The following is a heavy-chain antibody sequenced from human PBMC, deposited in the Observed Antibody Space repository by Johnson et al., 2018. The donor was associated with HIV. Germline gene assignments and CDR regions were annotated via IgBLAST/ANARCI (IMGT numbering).Heavy chain of an antibody. J-gene: IGHJ3*02. Sequence: QVQLVESGGGVVQPGGSLRLSCAASGFTFSTHGLTWVRQAPGRGLAWVAFLGYAGSNKSDADSVKGRFPIPRDNFKNTLSLQMNSLSTEDTAVYFCAKLSGTYSLFDPCDIWGQGSMVTVSS. D-gene: IGHD1-26*01. CDR3: AKLSGTYSLFDPCDI. V-gene: IGHV3-30*02. CDR2: LGYAGSNK. CDR1: GFTFSTHG.